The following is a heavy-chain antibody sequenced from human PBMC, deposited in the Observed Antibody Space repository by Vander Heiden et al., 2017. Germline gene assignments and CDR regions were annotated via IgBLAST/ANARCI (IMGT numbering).Heavy chain of an antibody. V-gene: IGHV7-4-1*02. D-gene: IGHD2-15*01. CDR2: INPNTANP. CDR3: ARGRFCSGGSCYHDY. CDR1: GYPFTSYA. Sequence: QVQLAQSGSALKKPGASVTVSCKASGYPFTSYAMNWVQQAPGQGLEWMGWINPNTANPTYAKGFTGRFVFSLDTSVSTAYLQISSLKAEDTALYYCARGRFCSGGSCYHDYWGQGTVVTVSS. J-gene: IGHJ4*02.